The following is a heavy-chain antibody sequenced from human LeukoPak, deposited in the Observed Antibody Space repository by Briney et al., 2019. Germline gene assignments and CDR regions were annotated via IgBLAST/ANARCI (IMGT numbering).Heavy chain of an antibody. CDR1: GYTFTYRY. CDR2: ITPFNGNT. V-gene: IGHV1-45*03. Sequence: EASVKVSCKASGYTFTYRYLHWVRQAPRQALEWMGWITPFNGNTNYAQKFQDRVTITRDRSMSTAYMELSSLRSEDTAMYYCARFSENSGYDSWGQGTLVTVSS. CDR3: ARFSENSGYDS. D-gene: IGHD5-12*01. J-gene: IGHJ4*02.